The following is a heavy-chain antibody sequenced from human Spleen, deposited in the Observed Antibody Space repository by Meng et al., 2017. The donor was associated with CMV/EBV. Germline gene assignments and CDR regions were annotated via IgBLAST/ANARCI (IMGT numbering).Heavy chain of an antibody. J-gene: IGHJ6*02. Sequence: ASVKVSCKASGYTFTSYDINWVRQATGQGLEWMGWMNPNSGNTGYAQKFQGRVTITADKSTSTAYMELSSLRSEDTAVYYCARGGVVVPAANYYYGMDVWGQGTTVTVSS. CDR3: ARGGVVVPAANYYYGMDV. CDR2: MNPNSGNT. CDR1: GYTFTSYD. D-gene: IGHD2-2*01. V-gene: IGHV1-8*01.